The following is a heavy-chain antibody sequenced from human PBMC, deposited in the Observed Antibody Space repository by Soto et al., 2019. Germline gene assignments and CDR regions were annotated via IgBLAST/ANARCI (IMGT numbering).Heavy chain of an antibody. J-gene: IGHJ4*02. CDR2: INAGNGNT. V-gene: IGHV1-3*01. CDR3: ARGGFSFDY. CDR1: GYTFTNYA. D-gene: IGHD3-16*01. Sequence: ASVKVSCKASGYTFTNYAMHWVRQTPGQRLEWMGWINAGNGNTKYSQKFQGRVTITRDTSASAGYLELSSLKFEDTAVYYCARGGFSFDYWGQGTLVTVSS.